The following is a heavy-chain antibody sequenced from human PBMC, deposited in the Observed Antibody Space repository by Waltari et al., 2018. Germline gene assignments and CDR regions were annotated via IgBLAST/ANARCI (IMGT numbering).Heavy chain of an antibody. CDR2: INHRGIT. D-gene: IGHD3-10*01. Sequence: QVHLQQWGAGLLKPSETLSLTCGVYAGSFSGYYWTWIRQPPGRGLEWIGEINHRGITNDNPSLKSRLTISIDTSKNQFSLNLSSGTAADTAVYYCARGSFGYDVGGRHRNWFDPWGPGTLVTVS. CDR1: AGSFSGYY. J-gene: IGHJ5*02. CDR3: ARGSFGYDVGGRHRNWFDP. V-gene: IGHV4-34*01.